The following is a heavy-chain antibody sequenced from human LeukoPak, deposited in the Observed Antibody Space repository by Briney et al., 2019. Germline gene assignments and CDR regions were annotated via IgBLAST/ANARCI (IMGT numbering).Heavy chain of an antibody. D-gene: IGHD3-10*01. CDR2: ISYDGSNK. J-gene: IGHJ4*02. CDR3: AKEKGLITMVQGVIISGDFDY. CDR1: GFTFSSYG. V-gene: IGHV3-30*18. Sequence: GGSLRLSCAASGFTFSSYGMHWVRQAPGKGLEWVAVISYDGSNKYYADSVKGRFTISRDNSKNTLYLQMNSLRAEDTAVYYCAKEKGLITMVQGVIISGDFDYWGQGTLVTVSS.